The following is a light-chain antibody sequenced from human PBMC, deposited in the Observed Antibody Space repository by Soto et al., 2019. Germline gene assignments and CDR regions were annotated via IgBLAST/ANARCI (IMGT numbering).Light chain of an antibody. Sequence: SYELTQPPSVSVSPGQTASITCSGDKLGDKYACWYQQKPGQSPVLVIYQDSKRPSGIPERFSGSNSGNTATLTISGTQAMDEADYYCQAWDSSTENVFGGGTQLTVL. CDR3: QAWDSSTENV. V-gene: IGLV3-1*01. J-gene: IGLJ7*01. CDR1: KLGDKY. CDR2: QDS.